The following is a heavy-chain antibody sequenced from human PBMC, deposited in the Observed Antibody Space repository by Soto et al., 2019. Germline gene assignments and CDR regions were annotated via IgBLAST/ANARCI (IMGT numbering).Heavy chain of an antibody. D-gene: IGHD6-13*01. CDR2: IYSTGST. CDR1: GYSISKYY. CDR3: ATLGGTSSWYLDY. J-gene: IGHJ4*02. V-gene: IGHV4-59*01. Sequence: PSETLSLTCTVSGYSISKYYWIWIRQPPGKGLEWIGYIYSTGSTNYHPSLKSRVTMSVDTSKNQFSLKLNSVTAADTAVYYCATLGGTSSWYLDYWGRGTLVTVS.